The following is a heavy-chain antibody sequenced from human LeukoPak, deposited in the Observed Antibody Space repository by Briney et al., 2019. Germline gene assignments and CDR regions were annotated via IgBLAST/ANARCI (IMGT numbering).Heavy chain of an antibody. D-gene: IGHD3-22*01. Sequence: GGSLRLSCAASGFTFSSYSMNWVRQAPGKGLEWVSSISSSSSYIYYADSLKGRFTISRDNAKNSLYLQMNSLRAEDTAVYYCARDLYRIVVVPHYFDYWGQGTLVTVSS. J-gene: IGHJ4*02. V-gene: IGHV3-21*01. CDR1: GFTFSSYS. CDR2: ISSSSSYI. CDR3: ARDLYRIVVVPHYFDY.